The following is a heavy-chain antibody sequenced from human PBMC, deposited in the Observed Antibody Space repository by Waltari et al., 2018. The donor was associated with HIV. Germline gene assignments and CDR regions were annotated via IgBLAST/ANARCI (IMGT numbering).Heavy chain of an antibody. D-gene: IGHD1-1*01. V-gene: IGHV3-23*01. CDR1: GFPFSNFA. Sequence: EVQLLESGGVLVQPGGSLRSACAASGFPFSNFAMSWVRQAPGNGLEWVSGIIGGGQAPFYADSVKSRFTISRDNSNNSLYLQMHRLRAEDTAVYYCARLDFWLKYNFDYWGQGTLVTVSS. J-gene: IGHJ4*02. CDR2: IIGGGQAP. CDR3: ARLDFWLKYNFDY.